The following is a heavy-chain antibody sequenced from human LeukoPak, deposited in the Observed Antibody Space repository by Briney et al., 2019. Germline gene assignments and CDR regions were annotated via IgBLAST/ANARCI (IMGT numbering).Heavy chain of an antibody. V-gene: IGHV3-23*01. CDR2: ISGLGGGT. CDR3: AKRNGYYFDY. D-gene: IGHD2-8*01. Sequence: GGSLRLSCAASGFTFSSYAMSWVRQAPGKGLEWVSAISGLGGGTYYADSVKGRFTISRDNSKNTLYLQMNSLRAEDMAVYYCAKRNGYYFDYWGQGTLVTVSS. J-gene: IGHJ4*02. CDR1: GFTFSSYA.